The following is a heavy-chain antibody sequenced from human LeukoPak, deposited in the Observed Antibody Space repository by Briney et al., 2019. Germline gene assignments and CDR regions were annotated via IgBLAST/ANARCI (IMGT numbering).Heavy chain of an antibody. V-gene: IGHV4-39*07. Sequence: SETLSLTCTVSGGSISSSSYYWGWIRQPPGKGLEWIGSIYYSGSTYYNPSLKSRVTISVDTSKNQFSLKLSSVTAADTAVYYCARDPRLPADYYDSSGPYYFDYWGQGTLVTVSS. CDR3: ARDPRLPADYYDSSGPYYFDY. CDR1: GGSISSSSYY. J-gene: IGHJ4*02. D-gene: IGHD3-22*01. CDR2: IYYSGST.